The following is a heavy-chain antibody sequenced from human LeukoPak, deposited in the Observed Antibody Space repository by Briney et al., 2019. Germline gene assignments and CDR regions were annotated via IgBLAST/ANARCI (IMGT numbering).Heavy chain of an antibody. Sequence: ASVKVSCKASGGTFSSYAISWVRQAPGQGLEWMGGIIPIFGTANYAQKFQGRATITADESTSTAYMELSSLRSEDTAVYYCARDQTRDAFLAPYSYYYYYGMDVWGQGTTVTVSS. D-gene: IGHD3-16*01. V-gene: IGHV1-69*01. CDR3: ARDQTRDAFLAPYSYYYYYGMDV. CDR2: IIPIFGTA. CDR1: GGTFSSYA. J-gene: IGHJ6*02.